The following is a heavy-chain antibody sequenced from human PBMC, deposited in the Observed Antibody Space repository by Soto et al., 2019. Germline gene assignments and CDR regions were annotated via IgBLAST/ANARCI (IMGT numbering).Heavy chain of an antibody. J-gene: IGHJ4*02. V-gene: IGHV4-30-2*01. CDR1: GGSVNSGGSS. CDR2: IYHSGST. CDR3: ARYSIASRRGIDY. Sequence: QLQLQESGSGLVKPSQTLSLTCAVSGGSVNSGGSSWIWIRQPPGKGLDWIGYIYHSGSTYYNPSLKRRVTISVDSSKNQFSLKLSSVTAADTSVYYWARYSIASRRGIDYWGQGTLVTVSS. D-gene: IGHD6-6*01.